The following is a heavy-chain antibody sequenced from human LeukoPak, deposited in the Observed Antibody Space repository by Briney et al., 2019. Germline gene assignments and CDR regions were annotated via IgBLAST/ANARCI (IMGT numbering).Heavy chain of an antibody. V-gene: IGHV3-53*01. CDR1: GFTVSSNY. CDR3: ARASNSSSWYRKLDAFDI. J-gene: IGHJ3*02. CDR2: IYSGGST. Sequence: GGSLRLSCAASGFTVSSNYMSWVRQAPGKGLEWVSVIYSGGSTYYADSVKGRFTISRDNSKNTLYLQMNSLRAEDTAVYYCARASNSSSWYRKLDAFDIWGRGTMVTVSS. D-gene: IGHD6-13*01.